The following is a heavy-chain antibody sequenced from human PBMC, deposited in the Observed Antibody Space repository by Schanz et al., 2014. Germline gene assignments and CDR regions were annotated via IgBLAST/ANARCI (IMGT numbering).Heavy chain of an antibody. CDR1: GFTFSTSA. CDR2: ILGLASTT. J-gene: IGHJ6*02. CDR3: LAPDYGMDV. Sequence: EVQLVESGGGLVQPGGSLRLSCAASGFTFSTSAMSWVRQVPGKGLEWVSAILGLASTTYYADSVKGRFTISRDNAKNSLFLQMNSLRAEDTAVYYCLAPDYGMDVWGQGTTVTVSS. V-gene: IGHV3-23*04.